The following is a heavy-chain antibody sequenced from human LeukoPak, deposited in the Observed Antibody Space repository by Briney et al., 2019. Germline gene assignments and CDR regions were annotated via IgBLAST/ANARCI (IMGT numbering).Heavy chain of an antibody. CDR2: IYYSGTT. CDR3: AKEQRNLLLWYGQNWFDP. J-gene: IGHJ5*02. V-gene: IGHV4-59*01. Sequence: KPSETLSLTCTVSGGSISSYYWSWIRQPPGKGLEWIGYIYYSGTTNYNPSLKSRVTISVDTSKNQFSLKLSSVTAADTAVYYCAKEQRNLLLWYGQNWFDPWGQGTLVTVSS. D-gene: IGHD3-10*01. CDR1: GGSISSYY.